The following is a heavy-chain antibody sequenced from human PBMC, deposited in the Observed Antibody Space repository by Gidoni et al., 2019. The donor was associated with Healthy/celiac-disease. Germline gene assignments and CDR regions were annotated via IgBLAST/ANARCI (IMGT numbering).Heavy chain of an antibody. CDR1: GFTFSSYA. CDR2: ISYDGSNK. J-gene: IGHJ5*02. V-gene: IGHV3-30*04. D-gene: IGHD2-2*01. Sequence: QVQLVESGGGVVQPGRSLRLSCAASGFTFSSYAMHWVRQAPGKGLEWVAVISYDGSNKYYADSVKGRFTISRDNSKNTLYLQMNSLRAEDTAVYYCARLGPLVVPAGDWFDPWGQGTLVTVSS. CDR3: ARLGPLVVPAGDWFDP.